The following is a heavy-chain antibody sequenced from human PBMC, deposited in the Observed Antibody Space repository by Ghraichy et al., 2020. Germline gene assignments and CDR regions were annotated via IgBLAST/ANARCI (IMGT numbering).Heavy chain of an antibody. V-gene: IGHV3-23*01. CDR1: GFTFSNFA. CDR3: AKDRPGDILTVSYYYGMYV. D-gene: IGHD3-9*01. Sequence: GGSLRLSCAASGFTFSNFAMSWVRQAPGKGLEWVSGISDSGAGTYYTDSVKGRFTISRDNSKNTLYLQMNSLRAEDTALYYCAKDRPGDILTVSYYYGMYVWGQGTTVTVSS. CDR2: ISDSGAGT. J-gene: IGHJ6*02.